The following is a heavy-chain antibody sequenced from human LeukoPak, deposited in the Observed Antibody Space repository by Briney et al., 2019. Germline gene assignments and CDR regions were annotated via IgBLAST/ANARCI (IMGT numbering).Heavy chain of an antibody. CDR1: DGSINSYY. V-gene: IGHV4-59*01. J-gene: IGHJ4*02. Sequence: PSETLSLTCSVSDGSINSYYWNWIRRPPGKGLEWIGYIYYSGSTNYNPSLKSRVTISVDTSKNQFSLKLSSMTAADTAVYYCARGVYYDSSGYYLYYFDYWGQGTLVTVSS. CDR3: ARGVYYDSSGYYLYYFDY. D-gene: IGHD3-22*01. CDR2: IYYSGST.